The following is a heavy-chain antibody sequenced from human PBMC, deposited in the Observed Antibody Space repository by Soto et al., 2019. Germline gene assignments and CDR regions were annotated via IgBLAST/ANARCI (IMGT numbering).Heavy chain of an antibody. J-gene: IGHJ4*02. CDR3: AKNQERELPRVIDF. D-gene: IGHD1-7*01. CDR2: MSGSSSTT. V-gene: IGHV3-23*01. CDR1: GLTFSNYA. Sequence: GGSLRLSCATSGLTFSNYAMSWVRHAPGGGLEWVSSMSGSSSTTYYADSVRGRFTISRDRSKNTLYLQMSSLRAEDTALYYCAKNQERELPRVIDFWGQGTQVTVSS.